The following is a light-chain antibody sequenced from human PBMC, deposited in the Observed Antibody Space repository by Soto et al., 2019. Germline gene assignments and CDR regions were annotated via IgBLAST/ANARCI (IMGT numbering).Light chain of an antibody. CDR2: EVS. Sequence: SALTQPASVSGSPRQPITISCTGTSSDVGGYNYVSWYQQHPGKAPKLMIYEVSNRPSGVSNRFSGSKSGNTASLTISGLQAEDEADYYCSSYTSSSIDYVFGTGTKLTVL. CDR3: SSYTSSSIDYV. V-gene: IGLV2-14*01. J-gene: IGLJ1*01. CDR1: SSDVGGYNY.